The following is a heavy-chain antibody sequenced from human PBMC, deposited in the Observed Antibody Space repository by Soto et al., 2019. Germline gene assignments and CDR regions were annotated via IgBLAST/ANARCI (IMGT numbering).Heavy chain of an antibody. D-gene: IGHD1-26*01. V-gene: IGHV4-34*01. CDR3: ARGMVGGDN. Sequence: QVQLQQWGAGLLKPSETLSLTCAVYGGSFSGYYWSWIRQPPGKGREWSGELNHSGSTNYNPSLKSRLTISVDPSKNQFSLKLSSVTAADTAVYYCARGMVGGDNWGQGTMVTVSS. J-gene: IGHJ3*01. CDR1: GGSFSGYY. CDR2: LNHSGST.